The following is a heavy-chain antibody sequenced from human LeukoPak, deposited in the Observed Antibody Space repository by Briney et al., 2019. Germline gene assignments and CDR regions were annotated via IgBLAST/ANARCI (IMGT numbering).Heavy chain of an antibody. CDR3: AKSGSSWYLGLVDY. J-gene: IGHJ4*02. V-gene: IGHV3-23*01. CDR2: ISGSGGST. Sequence: PGGSLRLSCGASGFTFSSYAMSWVRQAPGKGLEWVSAISGSGGSTYYADSVKGRFTISRDNSKNTLYLQMNSLRAEDTAVYYCAKSGSSWYLGLVDYWGQGTLVTVSS. CDR1: GFTFSSYA. D-gene: IGHD6-13*01.